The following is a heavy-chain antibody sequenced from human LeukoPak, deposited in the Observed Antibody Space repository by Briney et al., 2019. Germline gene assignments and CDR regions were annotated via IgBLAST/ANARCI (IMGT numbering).Heavy chain of an antibody. D-gene: IGHD3-10*01. CDR3: ASITMVRGVIQY. Sequence: SETLSLTCAVYGGSISGYYWSWIRQPPGKGLEWIGEINHSGSTNYNPSLKSRVTISVDTSKNQFSLKLSSVTAADTAVYYCASITMVRGVIQYWGQGTLVTVSS. J-gene: IGHJ4*02. V-gene: IGHV4-34*01. CDR2: INHSGST. CDR1: GGSISGYY.